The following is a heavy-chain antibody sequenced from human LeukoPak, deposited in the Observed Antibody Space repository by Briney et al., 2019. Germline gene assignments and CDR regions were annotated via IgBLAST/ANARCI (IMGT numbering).Heavy chain of an antibody. CDR2: INHSGST. J-gene: IGHJ4*02. CDR1: GGSFSGYY. CDR3: ARGLTYSRIAAY. Sequence: SETLSLTCAVYGGSFSGYYWSWIRQPPGKGLEWIGEINHSGSTNYNPSLKSRVTISVDTSKNQFSLKLSSVTAADTAVYCCARGLTYSRIAAYWGQGTLVTVSS. V-gene: IGHV4-34*01. D-gene: IGHD1-26*01.